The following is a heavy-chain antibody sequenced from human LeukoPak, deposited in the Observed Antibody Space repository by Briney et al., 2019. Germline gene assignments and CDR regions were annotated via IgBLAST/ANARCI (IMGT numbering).Heavy chain of an antibody. D-gene: IGHD2-15*01. CDR3: AREYCSGGSCGYFDY. CDR1: GGSISSYY. Sequence: SETLSLTCTVSGGSISSYYWSWIRQPAGKGLEWIRRIYTSGSTNYNPSLKSRVTMSVDTSKNQFSLKLSSVTAADTAVYYCAREYCSGGSCGYFDYWGQGTLVTVSS. J-gene: IGHJ4*02. CDR2: IYTSGST. V-gene: IGHV4-4*07.